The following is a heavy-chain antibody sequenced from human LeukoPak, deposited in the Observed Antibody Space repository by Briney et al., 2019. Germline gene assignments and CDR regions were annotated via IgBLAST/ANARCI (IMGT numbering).Heavy chain of an antibody. V-gene: IGHV3-23*01. CDR1: GFTFSGYA. J-gene: IGHJ4*02. CDR3: AKDISNYYDSSGYIDY. Sequence: GGSLRLSCAASGFTFSGYAMSWVRQAPGKGLEWVSAISGSGGSTYYADSVKGRFTISRDNSKNTLYLQMNSLRAEDTAVYYCAKDISNYYDSSGYIDYWGQGTLVTVSS. CDR2: ISGSGGST. D-gene: IGHD3-22*01.